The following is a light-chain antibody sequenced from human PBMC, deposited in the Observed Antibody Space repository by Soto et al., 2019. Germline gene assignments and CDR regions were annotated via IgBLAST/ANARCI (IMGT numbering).Light chain of an antibody. Sequence: QSALTQPAAESGSPGQSITISCTGTSSDVGGYNYVSWYQQHPGKAPQLIIYDVSDRPSGVSNRFSGSKSGNTASLTISGLQAEDEADYYCSSYSTSSTVFGTGTKLTVL. CDR3: SSYSTSSTV. J-gene: IGLJ1*01. CDR2: DVS. V-gene: IGLV2-14*03. CDR1: SSDVGGYNY.